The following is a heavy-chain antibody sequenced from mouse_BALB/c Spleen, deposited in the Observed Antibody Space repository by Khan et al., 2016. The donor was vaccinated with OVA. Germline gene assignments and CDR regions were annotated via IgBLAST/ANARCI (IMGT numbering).Heavy chain of an antibody. D-gene: IGHD1-1*01. Sequence: EVQLQESGPGLMKPPQSLSLTCTVTGYSITSDYAWNWIRQFPGNKLEWMGYISYSGYTSYNPSLKSRISVTRDPSKNQFFLQLNSVTTDDTATYFCARSVYYSGSTFYYFDFWGQGTTLTVSS. V-gene: IGHV3-2*02. J-gene: IGHJ2*01. CDR3: ARSVYYSGSTFYYFDF. CDR1: GYSITSDYA. CDR2: ISYSGYT.